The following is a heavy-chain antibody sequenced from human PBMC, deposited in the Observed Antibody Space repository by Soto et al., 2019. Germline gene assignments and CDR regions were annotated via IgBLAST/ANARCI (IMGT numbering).Heavy chain of an antibody. CDR2: ISAYNGNT. J-gene: IGHJ3*02. Sequence: ASVKLSCTASGYTFTIYGISWVRQAPGQGLEWMGWISAYNGNTNYAQKLQGRVTMTTDTSTSTAYMELRSLRSDDTAVYYCARVDRITRIVGFTLAEGGAVDIWG. CDR1: GYTFTIYG. V-gene: IGHV1-18*04. D-gene: IGHD3-22*01. CDR3: ARVDRITRIVGFTLAEGGAVDI.